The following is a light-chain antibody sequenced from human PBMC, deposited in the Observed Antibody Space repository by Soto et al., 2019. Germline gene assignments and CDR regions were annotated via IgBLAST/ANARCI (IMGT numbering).Light chain of an antibody. CDR3: SSYTSSSTFVA. CDR2: EVS. Sequence: QSVLTQPPSVSGSPGQSVTISCTGTSSDVGSYNRVSWYQQPPGTAPKLMIYEVSNRPSGVPDRFSGSKSGNTASLTISGLQAEDEADYYCSSYTSSSTFVAFGGGTKLTVL. V-gene: IGLV2-18*02. CDR1: SSDVGSYNR. J-gene: IGLJ2*01.